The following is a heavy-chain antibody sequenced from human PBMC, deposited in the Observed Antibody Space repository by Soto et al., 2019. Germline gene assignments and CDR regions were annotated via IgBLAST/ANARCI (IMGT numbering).Heavy chain of an antibody. Sequence: QVQLEQSGAEVKKPGSSVKVSCKASGGTLSDHGVAWLRQAPGQGLEWMGGTIPVFNTAKYAQKFQGRVTVTADKFTNIAYMELSSLRSEDTAFYFWARGVYSSRNDYTGPSAFDIWGQGTMVIVSS. V-gene: IGHV1-69*06. J-gene: IGHJ3*02. CDR1: GGTLSDHG. CDR3: ARGVYSSRNDYTGPSAFDI. D-gene: IGHD3-10*01. CDR2: TIPVFNTA.